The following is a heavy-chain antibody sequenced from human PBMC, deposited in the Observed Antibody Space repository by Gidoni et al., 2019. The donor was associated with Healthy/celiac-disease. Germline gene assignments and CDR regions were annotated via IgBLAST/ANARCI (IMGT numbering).Heavy chain of an antibody. CDR3: ARLDSSGYYYD. V-gene: IGHV5-10-1*03. CDR1: GYSFTSYW. Sequence: EVQLLQPGAAVKQPGESLRISCKGPGYSFTSYWISWVRQMPGKGLEWMGRIDPSDSYTNDSPSVQGHVTISADKSISTAYLQWSSLKASDTAMYYCARLDSSGYYYDWGQGTLVTVSS. CDR2: IDPSDSYT. D-gene: IGHD3-22*01. J-gene: IGHJ4*02.